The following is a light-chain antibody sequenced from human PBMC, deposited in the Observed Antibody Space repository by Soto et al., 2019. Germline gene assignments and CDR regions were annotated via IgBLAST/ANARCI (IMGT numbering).Light chain of an antibody. CDR2: DAS. CDR3: QQFNSYPQT. Sequence: AIQLTQSPSSLSASVGDRVTITCRASQGISSALAWYQQKPWKAPKLLIDDASILESGVPSRFSGSGSGTDFTLTISSLQPEDFATYYCQQFNSYPQTFGGGTKVDIK. CDR1: QGISSA. V-gene: IGKV1-13*02. J-gene: IGKJ4*01.